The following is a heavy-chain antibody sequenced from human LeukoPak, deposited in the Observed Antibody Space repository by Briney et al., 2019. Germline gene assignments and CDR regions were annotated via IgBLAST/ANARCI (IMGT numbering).Heavy chain of an antibody. J-gene: IGHJ2*01. Sequence: KPGGSLRLSCAASGFSFSDYYMSWLRQAPGKGLEWISYISISSSPIFYADSVKGRFTISRDNAKNSLYLQMNSLRAEDTAVYYCARDLALGGYFDVWGRGTLVTVSS. CDR1: GFSFSDYY. V-gene: IGHV3-11*04. CDR2: ISISSSPI. D-gene: IGHD3-16*01. CDR3: ARDLALGGYFDV.